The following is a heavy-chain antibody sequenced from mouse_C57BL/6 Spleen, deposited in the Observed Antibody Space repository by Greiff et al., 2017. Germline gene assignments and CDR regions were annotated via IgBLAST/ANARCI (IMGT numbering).Heavy chain of an antibody. CDR2: IYPGSGST. Sequence: VQLQQPGAELVKPGASVKMSCKASGYTFTSYWITWVKQRPGQGLEWIGDIYPGSGSTNYNEKFKSKATLTVDTSSSTAYMQLSSLTSEDSAVYYCARSSLSTTVYAMDYWGQGTSVTVSS. CDR3: ARSSLSTTVYAMDY. CDR1: GYTFTSYW. V-gene: IGHV1-55*01. J-gene: IGHJ4*01. D-gene: IGHD1-1*01.